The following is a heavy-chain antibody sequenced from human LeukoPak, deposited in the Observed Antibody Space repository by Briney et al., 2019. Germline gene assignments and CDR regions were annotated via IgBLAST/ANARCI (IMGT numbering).Heavy chain of an antibody. CDR2: INIGVSDT. CDR1: GFTFSSYW. CDR3: ARGMATVTGPFDS. Sequence: GGSLRLSCAASGFTFSSYWMHWVRQAPGKGLMWVSRINIGVSDTLYADSVKGRFTISRDNAKNTLYLQMSSLRAEDTAVYYCARGMATVTGPFDSWGQGTLVTVSP. D-gene: IGHD4-17*01. J-gene: IGHJ4*02. V-gene: IGHV3-74*01.